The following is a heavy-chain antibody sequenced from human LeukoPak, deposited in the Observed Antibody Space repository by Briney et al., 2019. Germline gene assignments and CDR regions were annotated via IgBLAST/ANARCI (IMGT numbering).Heavy chain of an antibody. Sequence: PGGSPRLSCAASKFNFAMSWVRQTADKRLEWVSAISGSGDATFYTDSVKGRFTISRDNSKNTLYLQMNNLRVEDTAVYYCAKGHFASSSFFDYWGQGTLVTVSS. D-gene: IGHD6-6*01. CDR2: ISGSGDAT. CDR3: AKGHFASSSFFDY. CDR1: KFNFA. V-gene: IGHV3-23*01. J-gene: IGHJ4*02.